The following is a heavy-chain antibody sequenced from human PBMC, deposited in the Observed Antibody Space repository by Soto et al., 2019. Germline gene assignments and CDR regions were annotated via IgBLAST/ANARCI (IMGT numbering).Heavy chain of an antibody. Sequence: ETLFLTCTVSGGSISSYYWSWIWQPPGKGLEWIGYIYYSGSTNYNPSLKSRVTISVDTSKNQFSLKLSSVTAADTAVYYCARNYGHALDIWGQGTMVTVSS. D-gene: IGHD1-7*01. CDR1: GGSISSYY. CDR2: IYYSGST. V-gene: IGHV4-59*01. J-gene: IGHJ3*02. CDR3: ARNYGHALDI.